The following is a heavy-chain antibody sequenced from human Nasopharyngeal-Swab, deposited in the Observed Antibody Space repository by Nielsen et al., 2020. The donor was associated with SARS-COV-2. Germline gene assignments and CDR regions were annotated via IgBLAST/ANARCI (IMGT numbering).Heavy chain of an antibody. J-gene: IGHJ4*02. D-gene: IGHD2/OR15-2a*01. CDR3: ARDEILDY. Sequence: GESLKISCAASGFTFSPYWVTWVRQAPGKGLEWVANVKQDGTEKYFVDSVKGRFTISRDNAKNSLYLHMNSLRAEDTAVYYCARDEILDYWGQGTLVTVSS. V-gene: IGHV3-7*01. CDR1: GFTFSPYW. CDR2: VKQDGTEK.